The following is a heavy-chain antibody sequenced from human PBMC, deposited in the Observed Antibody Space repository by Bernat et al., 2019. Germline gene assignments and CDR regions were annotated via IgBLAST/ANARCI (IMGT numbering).Heavy chain of an antibody. CDR2: IYYSGST. Sequence: QLQLQESGPGLVKPSETLSLTCTVSGGSISSSSYYWGWIRQPPGKGLEWIGSIYYSGSTYYNPSLKSRVTISVDTSKNQFSLKLSSVTAADTAVYYCARQTEWLLYLSYYGMDVWGQGTTVTVSS. D-gene: IGHD3-3*01. J-gene: IGHJ6*02. CDR1: GGSISSSSYY. V-gene: IGHV4-39*01. CDR3: ARQTEWLLYLSYYGMDV.